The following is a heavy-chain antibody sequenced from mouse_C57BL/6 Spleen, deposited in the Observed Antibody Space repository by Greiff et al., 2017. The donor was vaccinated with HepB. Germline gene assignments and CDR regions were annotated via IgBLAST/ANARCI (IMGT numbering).Heavy chain of an antibody. J-gene: IGHJ4*01. CDR1: GYTFTSYW. CDR3: ARGGNYPYYYAMDY. Sequence: QVQLQQPGAELVKPGASVKLSCKASGYTFTSYWMHWVKQRPGQGLEWIGMIHPNSGSTNYNEKFKSKATLTVDKPSSTAYMQLSSLTSEDSAVYYCARGGNYPYYYAMDYWGQGTSVTVSS. CDR2: IHPNSGST. D-gene: IGHD2-1*01. V-gene: IGHV1-64*01.